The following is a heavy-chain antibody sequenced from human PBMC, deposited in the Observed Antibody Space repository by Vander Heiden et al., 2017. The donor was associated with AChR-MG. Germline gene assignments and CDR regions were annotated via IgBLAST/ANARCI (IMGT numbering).Heavy chain of an antibody. CDR1: GFTFSSYA. J-gene: IGHJ5*02. V-gene: IGHV3-23*01. CDR2: ISGSGGST. Sequence: EVQLLESGGGLVQPGGSLRLSCAASGFTFSSYAMSWFRQAPGKGLEWVSAISGSGGSTYYADSVKGRFTISRDNSKNTLYLQMNSLRAEDTAVYYCAKGIGGTVTTRYNWFDPWGQGTLVTVSS. D-gene: IGHD4-17*01. CDR3: AKGIGGTVTTRYNWFDP.